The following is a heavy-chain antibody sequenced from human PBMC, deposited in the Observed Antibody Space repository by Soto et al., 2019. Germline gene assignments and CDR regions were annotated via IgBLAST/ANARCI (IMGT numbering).Heavy chain of an antibody. V-gene: IGHV3-23*01. CDR1: GFTFSSYA. CDR3: AKQKRYGSGRYGMDV. J-gene: IGHJ6*02. CDR2: ISGSGGST. Sequence: EVQLLESGGGLVQPGGSLRLSCAASGFTFSSYAMNWVRQAPGKGLEWVAGISGSGGSTNYADSVKGRFTISRDNSKNAVYLQMNSLRAEDTAVYYCAKQKRYGSGRYGMDVWGQGSTVTVSS. D-gene: IGHD3-10*01.